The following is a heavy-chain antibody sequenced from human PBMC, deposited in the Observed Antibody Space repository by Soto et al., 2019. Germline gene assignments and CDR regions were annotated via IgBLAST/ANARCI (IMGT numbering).Heavy chain of an antibody. V-gene: IGHV4-30-4*01. Sequence: PSETLSLTCTVSGGSISSGDYYWSWIRQPPGKGLEWIGYIYYSGSTYYNPSLKSRVTISVDTSKNQFSLKLSSVTAADTAVYYCARCINGVFLNWFDPWGQGTLVTVSS. CDR3: ARCINGVFLNWFDP. J-gene: IGHJ5*02. CDR1: GGSISSGDYY. CDR2: IYYSGST. D-gene: IGHD2-8*01.